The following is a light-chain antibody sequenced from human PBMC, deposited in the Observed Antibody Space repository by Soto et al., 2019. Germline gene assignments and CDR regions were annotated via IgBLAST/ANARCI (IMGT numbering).Light chain of an antibody. V-gene: IGLV2-14*01. CDR2: EVS. J-gene: IGLJ2*01. CDR3: CSYTSIRSVV. Sequence: QSALTQPASVSESPGQSITISCTGSSSDVGGYEYVSWYQHHPGKAPKLMIYEVSNRPSGVSNRFSGSKSGNTASLTISGLQAEDEADYYCCSYTSIRSVVFGGGTKLTVL. CDR1: SSDVGGYEY.